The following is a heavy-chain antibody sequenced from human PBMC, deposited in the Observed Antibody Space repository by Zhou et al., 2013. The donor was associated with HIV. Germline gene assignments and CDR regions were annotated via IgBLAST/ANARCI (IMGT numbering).Heavy chain of an antibody. Sequence: QVQLQESGPGLVKPSETLSLTCTVSGGSISSNSYYWGWIRQPPGKGLKWIGTIHYSGSTHYSPSLKSRVTISVDTSKNQFSLKLSSVTAADTSVYYCASLSTIAAPFDYWGQGTLVTVSS. CDR3: ASLSTIAAPFDY. CDR1: GGSISSNSYY. D-gene: IGHD6-6*01. CDR2: IHYSGST. J-gene: IGHJ4*02. V-gene: IGHV4-39*01.